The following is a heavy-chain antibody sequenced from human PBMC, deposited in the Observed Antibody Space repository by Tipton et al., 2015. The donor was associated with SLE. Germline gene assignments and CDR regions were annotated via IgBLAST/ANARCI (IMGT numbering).Heavy chain of an antibody. CDR1: GASISSSNYY. V-gene: IGHV4-39*07. Sequence: TLSLTCTVSGASISSSNYYWGWIRQPPGRGLGGIGTIYNSGYTFYNPSLKSRVTISVDSSKNQFSLKLNSVTAADTAVYYCARSTGNPLPFDLWGQGTLVSVSS. D-gene: IGHD5/OR15-5a*01. CDR2: IYNSGYT. CDR3: ARSTGNPLPFDL. J-gene: IGHJ4*02.